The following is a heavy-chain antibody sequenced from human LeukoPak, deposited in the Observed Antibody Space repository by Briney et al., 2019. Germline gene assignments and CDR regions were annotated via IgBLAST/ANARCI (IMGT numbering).Heavy chain of an antibody. Sequence: ASVKVSCKASGYTFTGYYMHWVRQAPGQGLEWMGWINPNSGGTNYAQKFQGRVTMTRDTSISTAYMELSRLRSEDTAVYYCAGGSTMATIAYYMDVWGKGTTVTVSS. V-gene: IGHV1-2*02. CDR3: AGGSTMATIAYYMDV. D-gene: IGHD5-24*01. J-gene: IGHJ6*03. CDR2: INPNSGGT. CDR1: GYTFTGYY.